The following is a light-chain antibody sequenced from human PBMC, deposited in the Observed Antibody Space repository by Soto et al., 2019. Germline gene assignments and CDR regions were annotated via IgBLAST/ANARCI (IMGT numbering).Light chain of an antibody. V-gene: IGKV3-15*01. CDR3: QQYNNWPWT. CDR2: DTS. J-gene: IGKJ1*01. CDR1: QSVRSN. Sequence: EIVMTQSPATLSVSPGERATLSCRASQSVRSNLAWYQQKPGQAPRLLIYDTSTRATGIPARFSGSGSGTEFTLTISSLQSEDFAAYYCQQYNNWPWTFGQGTKVEIK.